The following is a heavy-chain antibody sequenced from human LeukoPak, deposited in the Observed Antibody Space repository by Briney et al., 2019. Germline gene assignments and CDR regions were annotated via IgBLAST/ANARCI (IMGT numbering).Heavy chain of an antibody. J-gene: IGHJ3*02. CDR2: IDWNGGTT. CDR3: AKDVGAAAVKSDGFDM. Sequence: GRSLRLSCAAPGFTFDDYAMNWVRQVPGKGLEWVSSIDWNGGTTVYADSVKGRFTISRDNAKKYVYLRMNRLRAGDTALYYCAKDVGAAAVKSDGFDMWGQGTMVTVSS. CDR1: GFTFDDYA. V-gene: IGHV3-9*01. D-gene: IGHD6-13*01.